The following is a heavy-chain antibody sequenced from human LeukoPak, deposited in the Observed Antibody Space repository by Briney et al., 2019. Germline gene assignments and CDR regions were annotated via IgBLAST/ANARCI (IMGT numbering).Heavy chain of an antibody. CDR3: ARLKQWPRGGWFDP. V-gene: IGHV4-61*02. D-gene: IGHD6-19*01. CDR1: GGSISSGGYS. Sequence: SQTLSLTCAVSGGSISSGGYSWSWIRQPPGKGLEWIGRIYTSGSTNYNPSLKSRVTISVDTSKNQFSLKLSSVTAADTAVYYCARLKQWPRGGWFDPWGQGTLVTVSS. CDR2: IYTSGST. J-gene: IGHJ5*02.